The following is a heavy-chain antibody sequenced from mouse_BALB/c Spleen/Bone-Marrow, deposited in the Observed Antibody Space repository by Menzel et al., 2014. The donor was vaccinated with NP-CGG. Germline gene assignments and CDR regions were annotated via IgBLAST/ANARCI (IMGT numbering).Heavy chain of an antibody. CDR3: ARDMCDGLRWYFDV. Sequence: EVKLEESGGGLVQPGGSLRLSCATSGFTFTDYYMSWVRQPPGKALEWLGFIRNKANGYTTDYSASVKGRFTIFRDNSQSILYLQMNTLRAEDSATYYCARDMCDGLRWYFDVWGAGTTVTVSS. D-gene: IGHD2-3*01. CDR1: GFTFTDYY. V-gene: IGHV7-3*02. J-gene: IGHJ1*01. CDR2: IRNKANGYTT.